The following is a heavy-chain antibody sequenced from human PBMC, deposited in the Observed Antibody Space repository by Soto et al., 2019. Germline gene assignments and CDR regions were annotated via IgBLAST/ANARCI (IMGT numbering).Heavy chain of an antibody. CDR3: AHRIAAPGRTLDY. D-gene: IGHD6-13*01. J-gene: IGHJ4*02. CDR1: GFSLRTDAVG. CDR2: IYWNDEK. V-gene: IGHV2-5*01. Sequence: QITLKESGPTLVRPTQTLTLTCTVSGFSLRTDAVGVAWIRQSPGKALEWLGIIYWNDEKRYKSSLQTRLTITRDTSKNQVVLTMTDMAPLDTATYFCAHRIAAPGRTLDYWGQGVLVTVSS.